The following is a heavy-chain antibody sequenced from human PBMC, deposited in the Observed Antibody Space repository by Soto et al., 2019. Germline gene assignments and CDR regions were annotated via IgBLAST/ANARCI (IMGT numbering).Heavy chain of an antibody. D-gene: IGHD3-10*01. CDR2: VCPGGRT. CDR3: AGGYYGQYDASDWFDP. V-gene: IGHV4-34*02. CDR1: GGSFNNYG. Sequence: QVRLQPWGAGLVRPSETLALPCAVYGGSFNNYGWIWMPQPPRTGLEWIGEVCPGGRTTSSPPLKGEGRIAVDGSKNQFSLKLTSLAVAVSAVYYCAGGYYGQYDASDWFDPLVQG. J-gene: IGHJ5*02.